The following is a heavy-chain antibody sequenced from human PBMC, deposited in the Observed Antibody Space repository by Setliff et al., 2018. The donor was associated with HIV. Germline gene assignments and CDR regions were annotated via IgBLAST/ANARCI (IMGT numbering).Heavy chain of an antibody. Sequence: NPSETLSLTCSVSGGPITSNTYFWDWIRQAPGKGLEWIGSIYHSGNTYYNPSLKSRVSISVDTSKRQFSLKLTSVTAGDSALYYCARRRGQKATGWYYFYFWGQGALVTVSS. CDR3: ARRRGQKATGWYYFYF. D-gene: IGHD6-19*01. V-gene: IGHV4-39*01. J-gene: IGHJ4*02. CDR1: GGPITSNTYF. CDR2: IYHSGNT.